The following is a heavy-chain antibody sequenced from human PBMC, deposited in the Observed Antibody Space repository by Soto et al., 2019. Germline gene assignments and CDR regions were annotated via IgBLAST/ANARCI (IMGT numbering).Heavy chain of an antibody. V-gene: IGHV3-72*01. CDR3: VRATYNSSWTSFDS. J-gene: IGHJ4*02. CDR2: SRNKANSYTT. D-gene: IGHD6-13*01. CDR1: GFTFSDHY. Sequence: VGSQRLSCSASGFTFSDHYIDRVRPAPGKGLEWVGRSRNKANSYTTEYAASVKGRFTVSRDDSKSSVFLQMNSLKTEDTAVYYCVRATYNSSWTSFDSWGQGTLVTVSS.